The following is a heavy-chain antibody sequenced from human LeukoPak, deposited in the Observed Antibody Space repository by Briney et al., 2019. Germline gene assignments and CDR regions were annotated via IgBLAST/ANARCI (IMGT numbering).Heavy chain of an antibody. CDR2: ISSSSSTI. CDR1: GFTFSSYS. D-gene: IGHD3-22*01. Sequence: GGSLRLSCAASGFTFSSYSMNWVRQAPGKGLEWVSYISSSSSTIYYADSVKGRFTISRDNAKNSLYLQMNSLRAEDTAVYYCARGIDPNYYDSSGYYSGWGQGTLVTVSS. V-gene: IGHV3-48*01. J-gene: IGHJ4*02. CDR3: ARGIDPNYYDSSGYYSG.